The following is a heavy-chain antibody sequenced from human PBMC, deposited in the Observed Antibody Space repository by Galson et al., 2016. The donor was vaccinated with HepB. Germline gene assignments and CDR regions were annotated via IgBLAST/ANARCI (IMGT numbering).Heavy chain of an antibody. CDR1: GFTFRDYS. D-gene: IGHD3-22*01. CDR3: TRDHYYDSSGHLVYYGMDV. Sequence: LRLSCAASGFTFRDYSMNWVRQAPGKGLDWVSYIGGSGTTIYYADSVKGRFTISRDNAKNLLYLQMHSLRDEDTALYYCTRDHYYDSSGHLVYYGMDVWGQGTTATVSS. V-gene: IGHV3-48*02. CDR2: IGGSGTTI. J-gene: IGHJ6*02.